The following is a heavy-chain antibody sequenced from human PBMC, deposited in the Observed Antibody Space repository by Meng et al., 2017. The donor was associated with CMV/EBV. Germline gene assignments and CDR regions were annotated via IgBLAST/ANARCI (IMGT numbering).Heavy chain of an antibody. V-gene: IGHV3-30-3*01. D-gene: IGHD6-25*01. CDR1: GFIFSSYA. J-gene: IGHJ4*02. CDR2: ISYDGSNK. Sequence: GESLKISCAASGFIFSSYAMHWVRQAPGKGLEWVAVISYDGSNKYYADSVKGRFTISRDNSKNTLYLQMNSLRAEDTAVYYCARVIATADYWGQGTLVTVSS. CDR3: ARVIATADY.